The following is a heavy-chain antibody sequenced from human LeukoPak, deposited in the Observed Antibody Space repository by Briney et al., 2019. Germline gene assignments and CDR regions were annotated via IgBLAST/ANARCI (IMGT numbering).Heavy chain of an antibody. D-gene: IGHD6-13*01. Sequence: ASVKVSCTASGYTFTSYDINWVRQATGQGLEWMGWMNPNSGNTGYAQKFQGRVTMTRNTSISTAYMELSSLRSEDTAVYYCASHFRSSFGWFDPWGQGTLVTVSS. V-gene: IGHV1-8*01. CDR3: ASHFRSSFGWFDP. CDR2: MNPNSGNT. J-gene: IGHJ5*02. CDR1: GYTFTSYD.